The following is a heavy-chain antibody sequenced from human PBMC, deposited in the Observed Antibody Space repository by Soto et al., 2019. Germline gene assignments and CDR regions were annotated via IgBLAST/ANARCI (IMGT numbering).Heavy chain of an antibody. V-gene: IGHV3-74*01. CDR1: GLTFRSYW. J-gene: IGHJ4*02. D-gene: IGHD3-22*01. Sequence: GSLRLSCAASGLTFRSYWMHWVRQAPGKGLVWVSRINTDGSNKYYADSVKGRFTISRDNSKNTLYLQMNSLRAEDTAVYYCARDYDSSGYPRYYFDYWGQGTLVTVSS. CDR3: ARDYDSSGYPRYYFDY. CDR2: INTDGSNK.